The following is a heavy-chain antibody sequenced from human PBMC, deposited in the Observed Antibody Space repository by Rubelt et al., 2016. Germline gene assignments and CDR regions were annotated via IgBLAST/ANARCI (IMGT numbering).Heavy chain of an antibody. CDR3: ARVGYFGRGANY. Sequence: QVQLQQWGAGLLKPSETLSLTCAVYGGSFSGYYWSWIRQPPGKGLEWIGEINHSGSTNYNPSLKSRVTISVETSKKQFALKLSSVTAADTAMYYCARVGYFGRGANYWGQGTLVTVSS. V-gene: IGHV4-34*01. J-gene: IGHJ4*02. CDR1: GGSFSGYY. D-gene: IGHD3-9*01. CDR2: INHSGST.